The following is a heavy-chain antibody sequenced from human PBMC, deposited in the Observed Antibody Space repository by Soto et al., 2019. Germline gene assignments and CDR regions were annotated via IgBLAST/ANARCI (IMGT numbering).Heavy chain of an antibody. CDR2: IYWDNDK. D-gene: IGHD3-10*01. CDR1: GFSLSTTGVG. V-gene: IGHV2-5*02. J-gene: IGHJ4*02. Sequence: QITLKESGPPLVKPTQTLTLTCSFSGFSLSTTGVGVGWIRQSPGKALEWLAIIYWDNDKRYSPSLKSRVTITKDTSKNQVVLTVTNMDPVDTGTHYCARSLWFGELHWGQGALVTVSS. CDR3: ARSLWFGELH.